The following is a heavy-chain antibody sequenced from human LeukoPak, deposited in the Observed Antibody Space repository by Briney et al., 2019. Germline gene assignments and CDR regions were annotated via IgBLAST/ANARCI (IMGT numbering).Heavy chain of an antibody. CDR1: GYSISNTYY. J-gene: IGHJ4*02. V-gene: IGHV4-38-2*01. CDR3: ARNSSGIHFDY. D-gene: IGHD3-22*01. CDR2: IYNSGST. Sequence: PLETLSLTCAVSGYSISNTYYWGWIRQPPGKGLEWIGSIYNSGSTHYNPSLKSRVTISVDTSMNQFSLKLSSVTAADTAVYYCARNSSGIHFDYWGRGTLVTVSS.